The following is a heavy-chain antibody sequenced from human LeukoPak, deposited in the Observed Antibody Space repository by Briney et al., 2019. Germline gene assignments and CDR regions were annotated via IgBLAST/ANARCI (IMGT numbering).Heavy chain of an antibody. J-gene: IGHJ4*02. V-gene: IGHV3-21*01. CDR3: ARDRGIPQTHYYDSSGYYGLDY. Sequence: PGGSLRLSCAASGFTFSFYTMNWVRQAPGKGLEWVSSITRRSNYIYYADSVRGRFTISRDNTKNSLYLQMNSLRAEDTAVYYCARDRGIPQTHYYDSSGYYGLDYWGQGTLVTVSS. D-gene: IGHD3-22*01. CDR1: GFTFSFYT. CDR2: ITRRSNYI.